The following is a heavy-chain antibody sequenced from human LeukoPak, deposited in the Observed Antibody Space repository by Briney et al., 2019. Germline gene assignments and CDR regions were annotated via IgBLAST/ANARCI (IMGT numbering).Heavy chain of an antibody. D-gene: IGHD1-26*01. Sequence: SETLSLTCTVSGGSINSGGSYWSWIRQPPGKCLEWIGYIYHTGDTFYNPSLKSRVTISLDRSQNQFSLSLTSMTAADTAVYYCARDDGSSGVDHWGQGTLVTVSS. J-gene: IGHJ4*02. V-gene: IGHV4-30-2*01. CDR1: GGSINSGGSY. CDR2: IYHTGDT. CDR3: ARDDGSSGVDH.